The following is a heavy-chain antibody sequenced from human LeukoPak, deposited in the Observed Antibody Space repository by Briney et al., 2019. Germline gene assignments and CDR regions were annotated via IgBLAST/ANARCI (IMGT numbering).Heavy chain of an antibody. CDR3: ARHRPPLISEFDY. J-gene: IGHJ4*02. V-gene: IGHV4-39*01. Sequence: PSETLSLTCTVSGGSVSSSNYYWVWIRQPPGKGLEWVGSISYSGDTYYNPSLKSRVTLSIDTSNNQFSLKLTSVTAADTAVYYCARHRPPLISEFDYWGLGTLVTVSS. CDR2: ISYSGDT. D-gene: IGHD1-14*01. CDR1: GGSVSSSNYY.